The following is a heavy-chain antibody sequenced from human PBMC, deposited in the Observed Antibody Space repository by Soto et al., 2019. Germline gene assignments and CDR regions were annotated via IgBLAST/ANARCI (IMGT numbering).Heavy chain of an antibody. CDR3: ARDRDILTGYYRPHYFDY. V-gene: IGHV4-4*02. Sequence: SETLSLTCAVSGGSISSSNWWSWVRQPPGKGLEWIGEIYHSGSTNYNPSLKSRVTISVDTSKNQFSLKLSSVTAADTAVYYCARDRDILTGYYRPHYFDYWGQGTLVTVSS. CDR1: GGSISSSNW. J-gene: IGHJ4*02. D-gene: IGHD3-9*01. CDR2: IYHSGST.